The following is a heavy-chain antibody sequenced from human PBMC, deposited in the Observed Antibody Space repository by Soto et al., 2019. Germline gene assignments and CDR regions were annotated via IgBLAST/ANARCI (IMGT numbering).Heavy chain of an antibody. CDR2: INSDGSST. CDR1: GFTFSSYW. J-gene: IGHJ4*02. V-gene: IGHV3-74*01. CDR3: ASPSGWETRAIDY. Sequence: PGGSLILSCAASGFTFSSYWMHWVRQAPGKGLVWVSRINSDGSSTSYADSVKGRFTISRDNAKNTLYLQMNSLRAEDTAVYYCASPSGWETRAIDYWGQGTLVTVSS. D-gene: IGHD6-19*01.